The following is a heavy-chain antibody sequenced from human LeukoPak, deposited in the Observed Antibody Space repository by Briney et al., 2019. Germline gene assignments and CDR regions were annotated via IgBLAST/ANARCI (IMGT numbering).Heavy chain of an antibody. V-gene: IGHV3-30*14. D-gene: IGHD4-23*01. Sequence: GGSLRLSCAASGFTFSNYAMHWVRQAPGKGLEWVAVISYDGSTKYYADSVKGRFTISRDYSKDTLYLQMNSLRAEDTAVYYCARDMYGSNSGYVSYWGQGTLVTVSS. CDR1: GFTFSNYA. J-gene: IGHJ4*02. CDR2: ISYDGSTK. CDR3: ARDMYGSNSGYVSY.